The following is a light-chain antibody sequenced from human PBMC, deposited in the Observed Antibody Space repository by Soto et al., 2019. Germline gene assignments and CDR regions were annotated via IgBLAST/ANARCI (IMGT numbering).Light chain of an antibody. CDR2: SNN. CDR1: SSNIGSNT. V-gene: IGLV1-44*01. CDR3: AAWDDTLNAVYV. Sequence: QSVLSQPPSASWTPGHRVTISCSGSSSNIGSNTVSWYQRLPGTAPKLLIYSNNQRPSGVPDRFSRSKSGTSASLAISGLQSEDEADYYCAAWDDTLNAVYVFGTGTKVTVL. J-gene: IGLJ1*01.